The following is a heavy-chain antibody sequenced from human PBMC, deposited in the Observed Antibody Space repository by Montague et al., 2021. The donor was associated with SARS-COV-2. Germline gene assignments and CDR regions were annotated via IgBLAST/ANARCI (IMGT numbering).Heavy chain of an antibody. CDR2: ISYDGSNK. D-gene: IGHD5-12*01. J-gene: IGHJ4*02. V-gene: IGHV3-30-3*01. CDR1: GFTFSSYA. CDR3: ARPSSGYGYYFDY. Sequence: SLRLSCPASGFTFSSYAMHWVRQAPGKGLEWVAVISYDGSNKYYADSVKGRFTISRDNSKNTLYLQMNSLRAEDTAVYYCARPSSGYGYYFDYWGQGTLATVSS.